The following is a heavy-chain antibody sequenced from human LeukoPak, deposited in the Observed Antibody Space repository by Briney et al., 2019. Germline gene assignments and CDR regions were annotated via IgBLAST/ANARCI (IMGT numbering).Heavy chain of an antibody. CDR2: IYSGGST. D-gene: IGHD5-18*01. CDR1: GFTVSSNY. Sequence: GGSLRLSCAASGFTVSSNYMSWVRQAPGKGLEWVSVIYSGGSTYYADSVKGRFTISRDNSKNTLYLQMGSLRAEDMAVYYCARVRIQLWESFDYWGQGTLVTVSS. CDR3: ARVRIQLWESFDY. J-gene: IGHJ4*02. V-gene: IGHV3-66*01.